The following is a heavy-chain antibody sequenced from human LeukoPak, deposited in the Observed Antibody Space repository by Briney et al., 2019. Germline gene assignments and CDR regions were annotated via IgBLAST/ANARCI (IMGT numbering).Heavy chain of an antibody. CDR1: GYTFTIYA. CDR3: ARVLAVDDYYFDY. V-gene: IGHV1-2*02. J-gene: IGHJ4*02. D-gene: IGHD4/OR15-4a*01. CDR2: INPNSGGT. Sequence: ASVKVSCKASGYTFTIYAMNWVRQAPGQGLEWMGWINPNSGGTNYAQKFQGRVTMTRDTSISTTYLELSRLRSDDTAVYYCARVLAVDDYYFDYWGRGTLVTVSS.